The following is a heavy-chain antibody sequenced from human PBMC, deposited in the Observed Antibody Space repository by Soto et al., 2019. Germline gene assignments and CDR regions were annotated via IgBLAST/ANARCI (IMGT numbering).Heavy chain of an antibody. Sequence: QVQLVESGGGVVQPGRSLRLSCAASGFTFSSYGMHWVRQAPGKGLEWVAVISYDGSNKYYADSVKGRFTISRDNSKNTLYLQMNSLRAEDTAVYYCARSSGSFDAFDIWGQGTMVTFSS. CDR3: ARSSGSFDAFDI. CDR2: ISYDGSNK. V-gene: IGHV3-30*03. CDR1: GFTFSSYG. D-gene: IGHD1-26*01. J-gene: IGHJ3*02.